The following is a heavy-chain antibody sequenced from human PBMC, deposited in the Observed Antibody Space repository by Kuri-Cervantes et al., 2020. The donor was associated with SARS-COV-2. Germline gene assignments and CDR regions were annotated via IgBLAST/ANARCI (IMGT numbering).Heavy chain of an antibody. CDR1: GFTVSSNY. V-gene: IGHV3-53*01. CDR3: AKDWWSRGIAAAGRPTGVDY. Sequence: GGSLRLSCAASGFTVSSNYMSWVRQAPGKGLEWVSVIYSGGSTYYADSVKGRFTISRDNSKNTLYLQTNSLRAEDTAVYYCAKDWWSRGIAAAGRPTGVDYWGQGTLVTVSS. CDR2: IYSGGST. J-gene: IGHJ4*02. D-gene: IGHD6-13*01.